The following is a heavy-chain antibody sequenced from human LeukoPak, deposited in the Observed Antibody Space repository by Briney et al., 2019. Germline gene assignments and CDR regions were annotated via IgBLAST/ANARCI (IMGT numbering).Heavy chain of an antibody. CDR1: GYTFTGYY. CDR2: INPNSGST. V-gene: IGHV1-2*02. D-gene: IGHD3-22*01. J-gene: IGHJ4*02. Sequence: ASVKVSCKASGYTFTGYYMHWVRQAPGQGLEWMGWINPNSGSTNYAQKFQGRVTMTRDTSIGTAYMELSRLRSDDTAVYYCARGMYYYDSSGYYYGYWGQGTLVTVSS. CDR3: ARGMYYYDSSGYYYGY.